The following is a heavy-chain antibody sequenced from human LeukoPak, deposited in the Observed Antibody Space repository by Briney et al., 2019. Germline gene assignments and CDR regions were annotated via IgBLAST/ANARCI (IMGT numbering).Heavy chain of an antibody. D-gene: IGHD1-26*01. J-gene: IGHJ3*02. CDR2: INPNSGGT. CDR3: ARGAYSGSYFHDAFDI. Sequence: GASVKVSCKTSTYTFTGYFIHWVRQAPGQGLEWMGWINPNSGGTNYAQKFQGRVTMTRDTSISTAYMELSRLRSDDTAVYYCARGAYSGSYFHDAFDIWGQGTMVTVSS. V-gene: IGHV1-2*02. CDR1: TYTFTGYF.